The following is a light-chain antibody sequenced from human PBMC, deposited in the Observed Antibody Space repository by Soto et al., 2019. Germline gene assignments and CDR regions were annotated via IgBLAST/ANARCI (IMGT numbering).Light chain of an antibody. V-gene: IGKV1-5*03. CDR3: QQYNSYSQT. CDR1: QSISSW. Sequence: DIQMTQSPSTLSASVGDRVTITCRSSQSISSWFACYQQKPGKAPKLLIYKASSLESGVPSRFSGSGSGTEFTLTISSLQPDDFATYYCQQYNSYSQTFGQGTKVEIK. J-gene: IGKJ1*01. CDR2: KAS.